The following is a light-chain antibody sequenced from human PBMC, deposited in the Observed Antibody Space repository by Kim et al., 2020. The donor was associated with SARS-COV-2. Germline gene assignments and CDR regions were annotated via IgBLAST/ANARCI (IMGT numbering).Light chain of an antibody. CDR2: AAS. J-gene: IGKJ2*01. CDR1: QSICRTL. V-gene: IGKV3-20*01. CDR3: QQFSTSPPAYT. Sequence: GERDTHACRASQSICRTLVAWYQQKLGQAPRLLIFAASSRAAGTPDRLSGSGCGTDFTLTISRVEPDDFAVYYCQQFSTSPPAYTFGQGTKLEI.